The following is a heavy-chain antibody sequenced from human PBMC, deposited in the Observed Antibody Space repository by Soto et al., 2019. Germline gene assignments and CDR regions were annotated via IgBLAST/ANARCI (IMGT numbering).Heavy chain of an antibody. Sequence: ASVKVSCKASGYTFTGYYMHWVRQAPGQGLEWMGWINPNSGGTNYAQKFQGRVTMTRDTSISTAFMELSRLRSDDTAVYYCARVNVVVVAATREYYFDYWG. D-gene: IGHD2-15*01. CDR3: ARVNVVVVAATREYYFDY. V-gene: IGHV1-2*02. CDR2: INPNSGGT. CDR1: GYTFTGYY. J-gene: IGHJ4*01.